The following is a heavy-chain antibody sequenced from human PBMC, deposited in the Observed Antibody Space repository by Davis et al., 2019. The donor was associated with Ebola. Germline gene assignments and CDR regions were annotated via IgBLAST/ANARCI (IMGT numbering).Heavy chain of an antibody. CDR2: IKQDGSEK. Sequence: GGSLRLSCTASGFMFTDYWMNWVRQIPGKGLAWVANIKQDGSEKYYAASVKGRFTISRDNAKNSIFLQMNSLRADDTAIYYCARGHSSDWYPRNNWFASWGQGTLVTVSS. CDR1: GFMFTDYW. J-gene: IGHJ5*01. V-gene: IGHV3-7*03. CDR3: ARGHSSDWYPRNNWFAS. D-gene: IGHD6-19*01.